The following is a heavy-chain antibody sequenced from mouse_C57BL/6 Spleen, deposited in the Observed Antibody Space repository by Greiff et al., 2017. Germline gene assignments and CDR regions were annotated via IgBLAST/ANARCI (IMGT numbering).Heavy chain of an antibody. J-gene: IGHJ2*01. CDR3: ARGGDYDGGDYFDY. V-gene: IGHV1-59*01. D-gene: IGHD2-4*01. CDR2: IDPSDSYT. Sequence: QVQLQQPGAELVRPGTSVKLSCKASGYTFTSYWMHWVKQRPGQGLEWIGVIDPSDSYTNYNQKFKGKATLTVDTSSSTAYMQLSSLTSEDSAVYYGARGGDYDGGDYFDYWGQGTTLTVSS. CDR1: GYTFTSYW.